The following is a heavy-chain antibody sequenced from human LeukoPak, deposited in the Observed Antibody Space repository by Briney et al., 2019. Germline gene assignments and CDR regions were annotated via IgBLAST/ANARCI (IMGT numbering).Heavy chain of an antibody. CDR3: ARQVSCDTTTCYAGMPPDY. D-gene: IGHD2-2*01. J-gene: IGHJ4*02. V-gene: IGHV3-23*01. CDR1: GLTLSRYA. CDR2: ISGSDGST. Sequence: GGALRLSCAASGLTLSRYAMSWVRQTPEKGVEGVSVISGSDGSTYYADSVRGRFTISRDDSGNTLFLQMNSLRAEDTAVYYCARQVSCDTTTCYAGMPPDYWGQGTLVTVSS.